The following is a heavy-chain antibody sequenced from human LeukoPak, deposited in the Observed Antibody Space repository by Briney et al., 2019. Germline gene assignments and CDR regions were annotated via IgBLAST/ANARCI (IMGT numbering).Heavy chain of an antibody. Sequence: GGSLRLSCAVSGFILSNFDMNWVRQAPGKGLEWVSYISRSSTYIYYADSVKGRFTISRDNAKNSLYLQMSSLRAEDTAVYYCARDFGGSNFPDFWGQGTLVTVAS. V-gene: IGHV3-21*01. CDR2: ISRSSTYI. D-gene: IGHD6-13*01. J-gene: IGHJ4*02. CDR3: ARDFGGSNFPDF. CDR1: GFILSNFD.